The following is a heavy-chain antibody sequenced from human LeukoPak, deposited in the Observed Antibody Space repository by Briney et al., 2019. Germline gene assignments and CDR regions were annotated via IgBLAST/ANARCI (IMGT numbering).Heavy chain of an antibody. CDR2: ISGDGVST. CDR1: GLPIADFA. CDR3: ARETRKFDY. V-gene: IGHV3-43*02. Sequence: GGSLRLSCVASGLPIADFAMHWVRQAPGKGLEWVSLISGDGVSTFYADSVKGRFSISRDNSKNSLYMEMNSLRTEDTAVYYCARETRKFDYWGQGTLVAVSS. J-gene: IGHJ4*02. D-gene: IGHD1/OR15-1a*01.